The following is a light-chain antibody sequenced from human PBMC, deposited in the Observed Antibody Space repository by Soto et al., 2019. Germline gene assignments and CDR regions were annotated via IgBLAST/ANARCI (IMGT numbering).Light chain of an antibody. Sequence: DIQLTQSPSSLSASVGDRVTITCRASQTIPRFLSWYQQKPGKAPSLLIYDISTLQSGVPSRFSGSGSGTDFTLTISSLQPEDIATYYCQQYDNLPSFGPGTKVDIK. V-gene: IGKV1-39*01. CDR3: QQYDNLPS. CDR2: DIS. CDR1: QTIPRF. J-gene: IGKJ3*01.